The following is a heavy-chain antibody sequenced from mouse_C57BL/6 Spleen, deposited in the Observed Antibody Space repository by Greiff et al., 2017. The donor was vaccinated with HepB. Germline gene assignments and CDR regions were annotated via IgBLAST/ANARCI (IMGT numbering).Heavy chain of an antibody. CDR3: ARGIYYYGSSPFDY. CDR2: ISSGSSTI. J-gene: IGHJ2*01. V-gene: IGHV5-17*01. D-gene: IGHD1-1*01. CDR1: GFTFSDYG. Sequence: EVHLVESGGGLVKPGGSLKLSCAASGFTFSDYGMHWVRQAPEKGLEWVAYISSGSSTIYYADTVKGRFTISRDNAKNTLFLQMTSLRSEDTAMYYCARGIYYYGSSPFDYWGQGTTLTVSS.